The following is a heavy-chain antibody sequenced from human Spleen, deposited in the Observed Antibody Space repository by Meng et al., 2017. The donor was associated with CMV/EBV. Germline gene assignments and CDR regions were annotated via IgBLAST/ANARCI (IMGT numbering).Heavy chain of an antibody. J-gene: IGHJ3*02. CDR1: GGTFSSYA. V-gene: IGHV1-69*05. Sequence: SVKVSCKASGGTFSSYAITWVRQAPGQGLEWMGGLIPVFGIANYAQKFQGRVTITTDQSTGTTYMELSGLRSEDTAMYYCATYDSSGIALDIWGQGTMVTVSS. CDR3: ATYDSSGIALDI. D-gene: IGHD3-22*01. CDR2: LIPVFGIA.